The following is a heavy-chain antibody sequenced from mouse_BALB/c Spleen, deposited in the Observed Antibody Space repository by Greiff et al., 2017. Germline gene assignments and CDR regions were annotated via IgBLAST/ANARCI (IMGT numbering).Heavy chain of an antibody. CDR3: ARFPYGNYVGGAMDY. CDR2: INPSTGYT. D-gene: IGHD2-1*01. Sequence: QVQLKQSGAELAKPGASVKMSCKASGYTFTSYWMHWVKQRPGQGLEWIGYINPSTGYTEYNQKFKDKATLTADKSSSTAYMQLSSLTSEDSAVYYCARFPYGNYVGGAMDYWGQGTSVTVSS. V-gene: IGHV1-7*01. CDR1: GYTFTSYW. J-gene: IGHJ4*01.